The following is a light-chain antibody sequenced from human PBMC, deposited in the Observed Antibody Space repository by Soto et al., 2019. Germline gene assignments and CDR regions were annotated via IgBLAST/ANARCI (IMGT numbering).Light chain of an antibody. CDR1: QSISNNY. V-gene: IGKV3-20*01. CDR2: GAS. CDR3: QQYGSSPFT. Sequence: EIVLTQSPGTLSLSPGERATLSCRASQSISNNYLGWYQQKPGQVPRLLIYGASSRAPGTPDRFSGSGSGTDFTLTISRLEPEDFAVYYCQQYGSSPFTFGPGTKVDIK. J-gene: IGKJ3*01.